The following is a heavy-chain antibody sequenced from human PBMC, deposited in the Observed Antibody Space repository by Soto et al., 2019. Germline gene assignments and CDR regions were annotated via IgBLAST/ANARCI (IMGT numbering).Heavy chain of an antibody. D-gene: IGHD3-22*01. V-gene: IGHV4-30-2*01. J-gene: IGHJ6*02. CDR1: GGSISRGGYS. CDR2: IYHSGST. CDR3: AGSGYYHNSVMDV. Sequence: SETLSLTCAVSGGSISRGGYSWSWIRQPPGKGLEWIGYIYHSGSTYYNPSLKSRVTISVDRSKNQFSLKLSSVTAADTAVYYCAGSGYYHNSVMDVWGQGTTVIVSS.